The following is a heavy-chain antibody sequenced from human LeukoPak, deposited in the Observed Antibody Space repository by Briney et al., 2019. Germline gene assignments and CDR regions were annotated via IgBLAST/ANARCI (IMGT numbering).Heavy chain of an antibody. CDR1: GFTFSSYW. CDR2: IKQDGSEK. Sequence: GGSLRLSCAASGFTFSSYWMSWARQAPGKGLEWVANIKQDGSEKYYADSVKGRFTISRDNAKNSLYLQMNSLRAEDTAVYYCARVRTSCFFDYWGQGTLVTASS. V-gene: IGHV3-7*03. J-gene: IGHJ4*02. CDR3: ARVRTSCFFDY. D-gene: IGHD2-2*01.